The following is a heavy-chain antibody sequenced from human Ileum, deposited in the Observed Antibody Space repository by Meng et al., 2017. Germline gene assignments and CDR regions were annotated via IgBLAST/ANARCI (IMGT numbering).Heavy chain of an antibody. Sequence: VQLQESGPGLVSPSGTLSITCAVSSGSISSNTYWSWVRQPPGKGLEWIGQISHSGSAYSNPSLKSRVTMSVDKSKSQFSLMLTSVTAADTAIYYCARHGGYSQDFWGQGTLVTVSS. J-gene: IGHJ4*02. CDR3: ARHGGYSQDF. CDR2: ISHSGSA. V-gene: IGHV4-4*02. CDR1: SGSISSNTY. D-gene: IGHD4-23*01.